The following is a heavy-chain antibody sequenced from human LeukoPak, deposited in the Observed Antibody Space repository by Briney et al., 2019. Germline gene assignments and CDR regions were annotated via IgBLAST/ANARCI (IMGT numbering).Heavy chain of an antibody. V-gene: IGHV3-48*03. D-gene: IGHD3-10*02. J-gene: IGHJ6*04. CDR1: GFTFSSYE. Sequence: PGGSLRLSCAASGFTFSSYEMNWVRQAPGKGLEGGSYISSSGSTIYYADSVKGRFTIFRDNAKNSLYLQMNSLRAEDTAVYYCAELGITMIGGVWGKGTTVTISS. CDR2: ISSSGSTI. CDR3: AELGITMIGGV.